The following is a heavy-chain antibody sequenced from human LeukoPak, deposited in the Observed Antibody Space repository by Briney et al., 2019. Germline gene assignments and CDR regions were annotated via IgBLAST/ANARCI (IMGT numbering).Heavy chain of an antibody. CDR2: ISGSGGTT. Sequence: GGSLRLSCAASGFTFSTYAMTWVRQAPGKGLEWVSTISGSGGTTYYADSVKGRFTISRDNAKSTLYLQLNSLRVEDTAVYYCAKGSAAAGTGYFDYWGQGTLVTVSS. CDR1: GFTFSTYA. J-gene: IGHJ4*02. D-gene: IGHD6-13*01. CDR3: AKGSAAAGTGYFDY. V-gene: IGHV3-23*01.